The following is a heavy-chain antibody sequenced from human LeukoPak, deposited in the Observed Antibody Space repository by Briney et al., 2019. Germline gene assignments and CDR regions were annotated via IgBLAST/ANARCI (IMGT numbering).Heavy chain of an antibody. CDR3: AHSSYYDVLEGIDY. D-gene: IGHD3-9*01. CDR1: GFSLSTSGVG. J-gene: IGHJ4*02. Sequence: SGPTLVNPTQTLTLTCTFSGFSLSTSGVGVGWIRQPPVKALESLALIHWNDDKRYTPSLRNRLTLTNNTSKNQVVLTATNMDPVDTATYYCAHSSYYDVLEGIDYWGQGTLVTVSS. CDR2: IHWNDDK. V-gene: IGHV2-5*01.